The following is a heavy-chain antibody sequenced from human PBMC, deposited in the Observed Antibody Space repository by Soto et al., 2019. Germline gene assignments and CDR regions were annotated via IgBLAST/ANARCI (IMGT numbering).Heavy chain of an antibody. V-gene: IGHV4-30-2*01. D-gene: IGHD1-26*01. CDR2: IYHSGST. CDR3: ARDREGSWYFGL. Sequence: QLQLQESGSGLVKPSQTLSLTCAVSGGSISSGGYSWSWIRQPPGNGLEWIGSIYHSGSTYYNPSLKSRVTIAVDMSKNQFSLKMSSVTAADTAVYYCARDREGSWYFGLWGRGSLVTVSS. J-gene: IGHJ2*01. CDR1: GGSISSGGYS.